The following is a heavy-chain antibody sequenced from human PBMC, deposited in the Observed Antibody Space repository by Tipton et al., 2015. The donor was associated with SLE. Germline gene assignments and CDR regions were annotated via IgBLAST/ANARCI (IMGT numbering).Heavy chain of an antibody. J-gene: IGHJ5*02. Sequence: TLSLTCTVSGDAISRLYWSWIRPPPGKGVEWIGYIYYSGSTTYNPSLQSRVTISLDTSKNQFSLRLSCVTAADTAVYYCACGVVGIATPRAENDRRGQGTLVTVSS. V-gene: IGHV4-59*08. D-gene: IGHD2-21*01. CDR2: IYYSGST. CDR1: GDAISRLY. CDR3: ACGVVGIATPRAENDR.